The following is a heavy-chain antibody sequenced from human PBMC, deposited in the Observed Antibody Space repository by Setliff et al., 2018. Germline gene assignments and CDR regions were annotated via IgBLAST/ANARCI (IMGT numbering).Heavy chain of an antibody. CDR2: IYSGDRNT. D-gene: IGHD5-18*01. J-gene: IGHJ2*01. Sequence: GESLKLSCAASGFTFSTYAMSWVRQAPGKGLEWVSTIYSGDRNTFYTDSVKGRFTIFRDGSKNTLYLQMTSLRAEDTAVYYCATVYGYNSLDWYSDLWGRGTLVTVSS. CDR3: ATVYGYNSLDWYSDL. V-gene: IGHV3-23*03. CDR1: GFTFSTYA.